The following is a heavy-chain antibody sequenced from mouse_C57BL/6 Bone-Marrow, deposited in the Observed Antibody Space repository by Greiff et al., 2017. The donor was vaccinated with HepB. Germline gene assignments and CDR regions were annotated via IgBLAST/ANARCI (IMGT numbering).Heavy chain of an antibody. J-gene: IGHJ1*03. CDR1: EYEFPSHD. Sequence: EVNVVESGGGLVQPGESLKLSCESNEYEFPSHDMSWVRKTPEKRLELVAAINSDGGSTYYPDTMERRFIISRDNTKKTLYLQMSSLRSEDTALYYCARQGDGYPYWYFDVWGTGTTVTVSS. V-gene: IGHV5-2*01. CDR3: ARQGDGYPYWYFDV. CDR2: INSDGGST. D-gene: IGHD2-3*01.